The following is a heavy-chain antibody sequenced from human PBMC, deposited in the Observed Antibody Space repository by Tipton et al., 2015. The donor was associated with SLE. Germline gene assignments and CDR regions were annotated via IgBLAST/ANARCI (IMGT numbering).Heavy chain of an antibody. J-gene: IGHJ4*02. CDR3: ATELFRGYTSGWGPDY. CDR2: IFHSGIT. D-gene: IGHD6-19*01. CDR1: GGSISSSGYY. Sequence: TLSLTCTVSGGSISSSGYYWSWIRQPPGKGLEWIGYIFHSGITYYNPSLKSRVTMSVDRSKNQFSLRLTSVTAADTAVYYCATELFRGYTSGWGPDYWGQGTLVTVSS. V-gene: IGHV4-30-2*01.